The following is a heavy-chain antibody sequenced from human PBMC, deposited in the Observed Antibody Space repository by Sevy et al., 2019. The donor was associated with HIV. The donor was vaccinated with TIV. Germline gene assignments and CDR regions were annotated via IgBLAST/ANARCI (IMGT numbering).Heavy chain of an antibody. CDR1: GFTFSSYS. Sequence: GGSLILSCAASGFTFSSYSMNWVRQAPGKGLEWVSSISGSSSYIYYADSVKGRFTISRDNAKNSLYLQMNSLRAEDTAVYYCARIHCSGGSCYWGDVWGQGTTVTVSS. J-gene: IGHJ6*02. V-gene: IGHV3-21*01. D-gene: IGHD2-15*01. CDR3: ARIHCSGGSCYWGDV. CDR2: ISGSSSYI.